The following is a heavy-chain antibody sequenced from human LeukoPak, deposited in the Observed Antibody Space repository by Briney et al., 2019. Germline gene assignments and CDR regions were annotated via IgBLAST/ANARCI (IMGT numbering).Heavy chain of an antibody. D-gene: IGHD2-2*01. CDR2: IYYSGNT. V-gene: IGHV4-59*01. CDR3: AGGFLECGRASCLNWFGR. CDR1: GGSISSYF. Sequence: PSETLSLTCTVSGGSISSYFWTWIRQPPGKGLEWIGYIYYSGNTNYNPSLKSRVTISVDTSKNEFSLKLSSVTAADTAVYYCAGGFLECGRASCLNWFGRWGKGTLVTVSS. J-gene: IGHJ5*02.